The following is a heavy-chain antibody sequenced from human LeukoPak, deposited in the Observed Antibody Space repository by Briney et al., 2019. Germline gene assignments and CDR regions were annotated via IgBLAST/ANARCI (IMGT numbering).Heavy chain of an antibody. V-gene: IGHV4-4*07. D-gene: IGHD3-10*01. CDR2: ISSSGST. CDR1: GGSISSYY. J-gene: IGHJ6*02. CDR3: ARAGESRKTMVRGVYYDYYGMDV. Sequence: SETLSLTCTVSGGSISSYYWSWIRQPAGKGLEWIGRISSSGSTKYNPSLKSRVSMSVDTSKNQFSLKLSSVTAADTAVYYCARAGESRKTMVRGVYYDYYGMDVRGQGTTVTVSS.